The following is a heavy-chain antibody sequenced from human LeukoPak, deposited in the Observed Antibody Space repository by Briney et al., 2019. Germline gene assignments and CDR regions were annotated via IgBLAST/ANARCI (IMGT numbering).Heavy chain of an antibody. V-gene: IGHV3-66*01. J-gene: IGHJ6*03. CDR3: AKGGAVSSKSITMIRGTRRYYYYMDV. CDR1: GFTVSSNY. Sequence: GGSLRLSCAASGFTVSSNYMSWVRQAPGKGLEWVSIIYSGGSTYYADSVKGRFTISRDNSKNTLYLQMNRLRAEDTAVYYCAKGGAVSSKSITMIRGTRRYYYYMDVWGRGTTVTISS. CDR2: IYSGGST. D-gene: IGHD3-10*01.